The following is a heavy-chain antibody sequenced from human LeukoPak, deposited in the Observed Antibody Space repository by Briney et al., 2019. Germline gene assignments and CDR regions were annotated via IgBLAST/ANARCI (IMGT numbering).Heavy chain of an antibody. V-gene: IGHV5-51*01. CDR1: GYSFTSHW. CDR2: IHPGDSTT. J-gene: IGHJ4*02. Sequence: GESLKISCKGSGYSFTSHWIGWVRQMPGKGLEWMGIIHPGDSTTTYSPSFQGQVTISADKSISTAYLQWSSLKASDTAMYYCARRRDLYSGSYYPFDYWGQGTLVTVSS. D-gene: IGHD1-26*01. CDR3: ARRRDLYSGSYYPFDY.